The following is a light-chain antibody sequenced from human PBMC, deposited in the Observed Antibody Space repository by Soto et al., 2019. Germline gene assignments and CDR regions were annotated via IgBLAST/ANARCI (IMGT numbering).Light chain of an antibody. CDR3: QDYNGAPWT. CDR1: QGISNY. V-gene: IGKV1-27*01. J-gene: IGKJ1*01. Sequence: DIPMTQSPSSLSASVGDRVTITCRASQGISNYLVWYQQKAGKVPKLLIYAASTLQSGVPSRFSGSGSGPDFTLTISSLQPEDVATYYCQDYNGAPWTFGQGTKVEIK. CDR2: AAS.